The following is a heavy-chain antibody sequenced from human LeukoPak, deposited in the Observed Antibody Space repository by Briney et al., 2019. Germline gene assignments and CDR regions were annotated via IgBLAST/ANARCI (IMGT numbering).Heavy chain of an antibody. CDR3: ARQTLRDGCDFDY. CDR1: GGSISSSRYY. Sequence: KPSETLSLTCTVSGGSISSSRYYWAWIRQPPGKGLEWIGSMYYSGSTYYNPSLKSRVTISVDTSKSQFSLKLSSVTAADTAVFYCARQTLRDGCDFDYWGQGTLVTVSS. D-gene: IGHD5-24*01. J-gene: IGHJ4*02. V-gene: IGHV4-39*01. CDR2: MYYSGST.